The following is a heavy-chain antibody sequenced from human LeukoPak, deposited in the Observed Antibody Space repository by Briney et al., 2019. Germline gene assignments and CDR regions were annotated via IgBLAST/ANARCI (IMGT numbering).Heavy chain of an antibody. CDR1: GFTFDDYA. CDR2: ISYNSDTI. Sequence: PGGSLRLSCAASGFTFDDYAMHWVRQAPGKGLEWVSGISYNSDTIAYADSVKGRFTISRDNAKNSLYLQMNSLRAEDTALYYCAKDYCGGDCYSGWYFDLWGRDTLVTVSS. V-gene: IGHV3-9*01. D-gene: IGHD2-21*02. J-gene: IGHJ2*01. CDR3: AKDYCGGDCYSGWYFDL.